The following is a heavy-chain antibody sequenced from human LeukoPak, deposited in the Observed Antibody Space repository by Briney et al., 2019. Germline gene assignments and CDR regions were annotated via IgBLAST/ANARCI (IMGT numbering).Heavy chain of an antibody. J-gene: IGHJ5*02. CDR1: GFTFSDYY. D-gene: IGHD5-18*01. CDR3: ARFKLQLCTRGYNWFDP. Sequence: PGGSLTLSCAASGFTFSDYYMSWIRQPPGKGLEWIGEINHSGSTNYNPSLNSRVTISVDTSKNQFSLKLSSVTAADTAVYYCARFKLQLCTRGYNWFDPWGQGTLVTVSS. CDR2: INHSGST. V-gene: IGHV4-34*01.